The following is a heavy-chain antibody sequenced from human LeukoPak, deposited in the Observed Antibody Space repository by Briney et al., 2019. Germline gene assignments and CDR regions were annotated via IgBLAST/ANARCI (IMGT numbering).Heavy chain of an antibody. J-gene: IGHJ4*02. CDR1: GYTFTSYG. CDR3: ARDGDIVVVPAAMLLDY. D-gene: IGHD2-2*01. CDR2: INAYNGNT. Sequence: ASVKVSCKASGYTFTSYGISWVRQAPGQGLEWMGWINAYNGNTNYAQKLQGRVTMTTDTSTSTAYMELRSLGSDDTAVYYCARDGDIVVVPAAMLLDYWGQGTLVTVSS. V-gene: IGHV1-18*04.